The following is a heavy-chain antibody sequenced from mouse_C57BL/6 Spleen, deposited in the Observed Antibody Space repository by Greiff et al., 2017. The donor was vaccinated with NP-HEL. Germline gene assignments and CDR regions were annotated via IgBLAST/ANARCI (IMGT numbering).Heavy chain of an antibody. CDR1: GYSITSGYY. D-gene: IGHD2-4*01. V-gene: IGHV3-6*01. CDR2: ISYDGSN. Sequence: DVQLQESGPGLVKPSQSLSLTCSVTGYSITSGYYWNWIRQFPGNKLEWMGYISYDGSNNYNPSLKNRISITRDTSKNQFFLKLNSVTTEDTATYYCAREDDYDAGFDYWGQGTTLTVSS. CDR3: AREDDYDAGFDY. J-gene: IGHJ2*01.